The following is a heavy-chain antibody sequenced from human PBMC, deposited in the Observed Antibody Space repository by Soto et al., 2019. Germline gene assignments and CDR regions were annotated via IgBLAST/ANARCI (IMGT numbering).Heavy chain of an antibody. CDR2: IYYSGST. Sequence: QVQLQESGPGLVKPSQTLSLTCTVSGGSISSGGYYWSWIRQHPGKGLEWIGYIYYSGSTYYNPSFKSRVAKSVDTSKNQSSLKLSAVTAADTAVYYCARVRYYYGSGSYLNFDYWGQGTLVTVSS. J-gene: IGHJ4*02. D-gene: IGHD3-10*01. CDR3: ARVRYYYGSGSYLNFDY. V-gene: IGHV4-31*03. CDR1: GGSISSGGYY.